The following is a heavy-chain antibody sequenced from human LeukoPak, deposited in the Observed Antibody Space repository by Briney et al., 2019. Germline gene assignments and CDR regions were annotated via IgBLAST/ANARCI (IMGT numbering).Heavy chain of an antibody. CDR2: IKSDGST. D-gene: IGHD2/OR15-2a*01. V-gene: IGHV3-74*01. CDR1: GFTFSSTW. CDR3: VRDYFFSLDP. J-gene: IGHJ5*02. Sequence: GGSLRLSCAASGFTFSSTWTHWVRQAPGKGLVWVSRIKSDGSTSYADSVKGRFTISRDNAKNTLYLQMSSLKDEDTAVYYCVRDYFFSLDPWGQGTLVTVSS.